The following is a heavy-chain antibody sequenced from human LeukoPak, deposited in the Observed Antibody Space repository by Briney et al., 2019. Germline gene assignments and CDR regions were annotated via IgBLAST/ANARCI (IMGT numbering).Heavy chain of an antibody. D-gene: IGHD6-19*01. J-gene: IGHJ3*02. CDR2: ITGTADKT. CDR3: ARRGGSRGWGAFDI. CDR1: GFTVTNYV. Sequence: GSLRLSCAASGFTVTNYVMNWVRQAPGKGLVGVSNITGTADKTYDADSVKGRFTISRDNSKNTLPLQMSSLRVEDTAIYYCARRGGSRGWGAFDIWGQGTIVTVSS. V-gene: IGHV3-23*01.